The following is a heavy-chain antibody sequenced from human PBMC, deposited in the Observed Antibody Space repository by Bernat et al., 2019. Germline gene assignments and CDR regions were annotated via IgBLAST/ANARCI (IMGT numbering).Heavy chain of an antibody. J-gene: IGHJ6*02. CDR2: IWYDGSNK. V-gene: IGHV3-33*01. CDR1: GFTFSSYG. Sequence: QVQLVESGGGVVQPGRSLRLSCAASGFTFSSYGMHWVRQAPGKGLEWVAVIWYDGSNKYYADSVKGRFTISRDNSKNTLYLQMNSLRAEDTAMYYCAREGKVGPTSYGMDVWGQGTTVTVSS. CDR3: AREGKVGPTSYGMDV. D-gene: IGHD3-10*01.